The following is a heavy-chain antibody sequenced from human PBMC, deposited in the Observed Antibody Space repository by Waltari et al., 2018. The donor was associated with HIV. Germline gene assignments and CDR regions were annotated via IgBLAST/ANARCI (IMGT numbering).Heavy chain of an antibody. CDR3: ARVHFIAGRRYFES. CDR2: IKHDGSET. V-gene: IGHV3-7*01. J-gene: IGHJ4*02. D-gene: IGHD6-6*01. Sequence: EVQLVESGGSLIQPGGSPRVYCTASGFTFCSHFMTWIRQAPGKGLEWVANIKHDGSETSYVDSVKGRFTISRDNAKNSLFLQMNRLRAEDTAVYYCARVHFIAGRRYFESWGQGTLVTVSS. CDR1: GFTFCSHF.